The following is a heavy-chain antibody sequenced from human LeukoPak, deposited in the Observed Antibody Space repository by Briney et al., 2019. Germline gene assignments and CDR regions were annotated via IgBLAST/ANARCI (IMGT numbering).Heavy chain of an antibody. V-gene: IGHV1-2*02. CDR1: GYTFTGYY. Sequence: ASVKVSCKASGYTFTGYYMHWVRQAPGQGLEWMGWINPNGGGTNYAQKFQGRVTMTRDTSISTAYMELSRLRSDDTAVYYCATPDVRGSGYYYDLDYWGQGTLVTVSS. CDR3: ATPDVRGSGYYYDLDY. D-gene: IGHD3-22*01. CDR2: INPNGGGT. J-gene: IGHJ4*02.